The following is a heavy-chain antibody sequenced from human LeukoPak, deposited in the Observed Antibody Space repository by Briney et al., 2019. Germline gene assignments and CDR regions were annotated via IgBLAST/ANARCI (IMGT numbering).Heavy chain of an antibody. J-gene: IGHJ3*02. Sequence: GGSLRLSCAASGFTFSSYEMNWVRQAPGKGLEWVSYISSSGSTIYYADSVKGRFTISRDNAKNSLYLQMNSLRAEDTAVYYCASERITMVRGVVSIWGQGAMVTVSS. CDR1: GFTFSSYE. CDR2: ISSSGSTI. V-gene: IGHV3-48*03. CDR3: ASERITMVRGVVSI. D-gene: IGHD3-10*01.